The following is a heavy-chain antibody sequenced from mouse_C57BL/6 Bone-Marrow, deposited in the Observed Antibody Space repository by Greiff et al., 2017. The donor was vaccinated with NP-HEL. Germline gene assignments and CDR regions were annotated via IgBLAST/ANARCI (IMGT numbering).Heavy chain of an antibody. J-gene: IGHJ1*02. CDR1: GYTFTTYP. Sequence: VQLQQSRAELVKPGASVKMSCKASGYTFTTYPKEWMKQNHGKILEWIGNFHPYNDDTKYNEKFKGKATLYVEKSSCTVYLVLSRLTSDYSAVYDCARGYDSSLEGEIDVWGTGTTVSVAS. CDR2: FHPYNDDT. D-gene: IGHD1-1*01. V-gene: IGHV1-47*01. CDR3: ARGYDSSLEGEIDV.